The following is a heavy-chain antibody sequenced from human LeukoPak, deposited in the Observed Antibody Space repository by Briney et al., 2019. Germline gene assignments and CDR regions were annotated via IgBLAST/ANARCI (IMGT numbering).Heavy chain of an antibody. CDR2: INHSGST. V-gene: IGHV4-34*01. D-gene: IGHD6-6*01. Sequence: SETLSLTRAVYGGSFSGYYWSWIRQPPGKGLEWIGEINHSGSTNYNPSLKSRVTISVDTSKNQFSLKLTSVTAADTAVYYCAAAARPNYYYYYMDVWGKGTTVTVSS. CDR3: AAAARPNYYYYYMDV. J-gene: IGHJ6*03. CDR1: GGSFSGYY.